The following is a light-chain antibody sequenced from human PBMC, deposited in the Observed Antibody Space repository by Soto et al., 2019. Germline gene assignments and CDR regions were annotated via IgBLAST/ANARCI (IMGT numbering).Light chain of an antibody. CDR1: QDIRSW. CDR3: QQAKSPGA. CDR2: AAS. J-gene: IGKJ1*01. V-gene: IGKV1D-12*01. Sequence: DIQMTQSPSYVSASIGDRVTISCRASQDIRSWLAWYQQKPGKAPNLLIYAASSLQRGVPSRFSGSGSGTNFTLTISSLQAEDFATYYSQQAKSPGAFGQGTKV.